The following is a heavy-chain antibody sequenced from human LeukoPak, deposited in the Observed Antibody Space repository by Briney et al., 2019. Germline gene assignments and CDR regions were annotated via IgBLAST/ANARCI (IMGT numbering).Heavy chain of an antibody. CDR3: ARDRLRYSSSSRAFDI. CDR2: ISSSSSTI. V-gene: IGHV3-48*01. Sequence: GGSLRLSCAASGFTFSSYSMNWVRQAPGKGLEWVSYISSSSSTIYCADSVKGRFTISRDNAKNSLYLQMNSLRAEDTAVYYCARDRLRYSSSSRAFDIWGQGTMVTVSS. J-gene: IGHJ3*02. D-gene: IGHD6-6*01. CDR1: GFTFSSYS.